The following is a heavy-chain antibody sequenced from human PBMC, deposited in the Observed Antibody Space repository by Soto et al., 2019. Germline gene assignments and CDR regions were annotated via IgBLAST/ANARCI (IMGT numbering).Heavy chain of an antibody. CDR3: ARTSGYAFDY. CDR2: INSNGGST. Sequence: EVQLVESGGGLVQPGGSLRLSCAASGFTFSSYAMHWVRQAPGKGLEYVSVINSNGGSTYYANSVKGRFTISRDNSKNPLSLQMGSLRAEDMAVYYCARTSGYAFDYWGQGTLVTVSS. J-gene: IGHJ4*02. V-gene: IGHV3-64*01. CDR1: GFTFSSYA. D-gene: IGHD5-12*01.